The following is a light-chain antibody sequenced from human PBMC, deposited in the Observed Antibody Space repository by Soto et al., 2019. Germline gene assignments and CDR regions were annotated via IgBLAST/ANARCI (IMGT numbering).Light chain of an antibody. Sequence: EIVMTQSPATLSLSPGERATLSCRASQSISGSLAWYQQKPGQAPRLLIYGASTRATGFPARFSGSGSGTDFTLTISRLQAEDFAVYYCQQYSYSQWTFGQGTKVDIK. CDR3: QQYSYSQWT. J-gene: IGKJ1*01. CDR2: GAS. V-gene: IGKV3D-15*01. CDR1: QSISGS.